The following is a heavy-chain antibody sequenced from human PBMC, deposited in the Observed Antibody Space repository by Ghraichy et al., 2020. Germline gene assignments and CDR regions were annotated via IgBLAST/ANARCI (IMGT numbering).Heavy chain of an antibody. CDR1: GGTFSSYA. Sequence: SVKVSCKASGGTFSSYAISWVRQAPGQGLEWMGGIIPIFGTANYAQKFQGRVTITADESTSTAYMELSSLRSEDTAVYYCARAAIAARPRSAFDIWGQGTMVTVSS. D-gene: IGHD6-6*01. J-gene: IGHJ3*02. V-gene: IGHV1-69*13. CDR2: IIPIFGTA. CDR3: ARAAIAARPRSAFDI.